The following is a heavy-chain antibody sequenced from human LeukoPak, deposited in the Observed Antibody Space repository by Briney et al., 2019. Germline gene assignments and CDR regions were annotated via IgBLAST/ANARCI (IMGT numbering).Heavy chain of an antibody. D-gene: IGHD3-22*01. J-gene: IGHJ3*02. CDR1: GYSLITYW. Sequence: GESLKISCKGAGYSLITYWMAWVRQMPGKGLEWMGIIYPGNSDTGYNPSFQGQVTISADKSISTAYLQWSSLKASDIAMYYCVRPPRGYRGPFDIWGQGTMVTVSS. CDR2: IYPGNSDT. CDR3: VRPPRGYRGPFDI. V-gene: IGHV5-51*01.